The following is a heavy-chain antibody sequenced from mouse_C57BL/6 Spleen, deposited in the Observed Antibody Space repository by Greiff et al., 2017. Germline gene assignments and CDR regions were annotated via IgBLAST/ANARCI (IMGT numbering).Heavy chain of an antibody. CDR2: IYPGSGST. CDR1: GYTFTSYW. V-gene: IGHV1-55*01. J-gene: IGHJ3*01. Sequence: VQLQQPGAELVKPGASVKMSCKASGYTFTSYWITWVKQRPGQGLEWIGDIYPGSGSTNYNEKFKSKATLTVDTSSSTAYMQLSSLTSEDSAVYYCARREDGYYKFAYWGQGTLVTVSA. CDR3: ARREDGYYKFAY. D-gene: IGHD2-3*01.